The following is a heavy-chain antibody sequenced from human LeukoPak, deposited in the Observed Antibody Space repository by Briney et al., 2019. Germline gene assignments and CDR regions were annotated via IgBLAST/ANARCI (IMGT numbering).Heavy chain of an antibody. V-gene: IGHV3-43*01. CDR3: AKAPLQWGLQDAFDI. Sequence: GGSLRLSCAASGFTFDDYTMHWVRQAPGKGLEWVSLISWDGGSTYYADSVKGRFTISRDNSKNSLYLQMNSLRTEDTALYYCAKAPLQWGLQDAFDIWGQGTMVTVSS. J-gene: IGHJ3*02. D-gene: IGHD1-26*01. CDR1: GFTFDDYT. CDR2: ISWDGGST.